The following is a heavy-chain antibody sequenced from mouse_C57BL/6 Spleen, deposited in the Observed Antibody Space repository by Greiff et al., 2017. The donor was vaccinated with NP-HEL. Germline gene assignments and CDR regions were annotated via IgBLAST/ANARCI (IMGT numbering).Heavy chain of an antibody. CDR2: IDPEDGET. D-gene: IGHD2-5*01. J-gene: IGHJ2*01. Sequence: VQLQQSGAELVKPGASVKLSCTASGFNIKDYYMHWVKQRTEQGLEWIGRIDPEDGETKYAPKFQGKATISADTSSNTASLQLSSLTYEDTTVYYCASLYYSNSYFDYWGQGTTLTVSS. CDR1: GFNIKDYY. V-gene: IGHV14-2*01. CDR3: ASLYYSNSYFDY.